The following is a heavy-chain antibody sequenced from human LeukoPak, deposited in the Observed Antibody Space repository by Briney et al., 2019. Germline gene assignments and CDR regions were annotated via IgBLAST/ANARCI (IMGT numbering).Heavy chain of an antibody. Sequence: GGSLRLSCAASGFTFDDYTMHWVRQAPGKGLEWVSLISWDGGSTYYADSVKGRFTISRDNAKNSVYLQMNSLRAEDTAIYYCARSGGTWATSECWGQGTLVTVS. CDR1: GFTFDDYT. CDR2: ISWDGGST. CDR3: ARSGGTWATSEC. J-gene: IGHJ4*02. V-gene: IGHV3-43*01. D-gene: IGHD1-26*01.